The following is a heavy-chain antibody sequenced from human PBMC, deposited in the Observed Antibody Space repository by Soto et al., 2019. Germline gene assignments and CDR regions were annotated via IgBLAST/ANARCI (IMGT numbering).Heavy chain of an antibody. D-gene: IGHD2-21*01. J-gene: IGHJ4*02. V-gene: IGHV3-21*05. CDR3: ARGGGGGLFEH. CDR2: ISPKSTYR. Sequence: GGSLRLSCEASGFTFSGYGMHWIRQAPGKGLEWLSHISPKSTYRNYADSVKGRFTISRDNTKSSLFLQMNSLGVEDTAVYYCARGGGGGLFEHWGQGVLVTVSS. CDR1: GFTFSGYG.